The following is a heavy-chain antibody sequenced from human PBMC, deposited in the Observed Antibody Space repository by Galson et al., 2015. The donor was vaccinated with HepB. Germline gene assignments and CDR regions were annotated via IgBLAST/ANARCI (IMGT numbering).Heavy chain of an antibody. CDR3: AKGDMTTAYYFDY. D-gene: IGHD4-17*01. Sequence: SLRLSCAASGFTFSSYGMHWVRQAPGKGLEWVAVIWYDGSNKYYADSVKGRFTISRDNSKNTLYLQMNSLRAEDTAVYYCAKGDMTTAYYFDYWGQGTLVTVSS. J-gene: IGHJ4*02. CDR1: GFTFSSYG. CDR2: IWYDGSNK. V-gene: IGHV3-33*06.